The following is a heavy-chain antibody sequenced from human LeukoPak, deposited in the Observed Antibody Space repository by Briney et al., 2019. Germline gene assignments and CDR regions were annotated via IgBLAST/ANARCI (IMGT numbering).Heavy chain of an antibody. Sequence: SETLSLTCAVYGGSFSGYYWSWIRQPPGKGLEWIGEINHSGSTNYNPSLKSRVTISVDTSKSQFSLKLSSVTAADTAVYYCARRWSGYSYGGWGQGTLVTVSS. D-gene: IGHD5-18*01. CDR3: ARRWSGYSYGG. CDR1: GGSFSGYY. CDR2: INHSGST. V-gene: IGHV4-34*01. J-gene: IGHJ4*02.